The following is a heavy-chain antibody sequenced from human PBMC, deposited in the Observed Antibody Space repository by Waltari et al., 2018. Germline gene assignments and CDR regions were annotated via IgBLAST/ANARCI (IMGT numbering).Heavy chain of an antibody. D-gene: IGHD2-21*02. Sequence: QVQLQESGPSLLKPSETLSLICTVSGGSISGFYWSWVRQPPGKGLDWIGYIYYTGSTNFTPSLKRRVTMSVDTSKNPFSLQLSSVTAADPAFYYCARGGGGDWEWFDPWGQGTLVTVSS. CDR3: ARGGGGDWEWFDP. J-gene: IGHJ5*02. V-gene: IGHV4-59*01. CDR2: IYYTGST. CDR1: GGSISGFY.